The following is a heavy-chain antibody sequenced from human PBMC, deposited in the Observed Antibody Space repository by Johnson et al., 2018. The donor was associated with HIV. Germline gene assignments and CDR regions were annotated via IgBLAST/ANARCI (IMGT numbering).Heavy chain of an antibody. CDR2: IRNDGSKK. J-gene: IGHJ3*02. D-gene: IGHD3-9*01. CDR3: AKDRNYDILSI. Sequence: VQLVESGGGVVQPGRSLRLSCAASGFTFSSYGMHWVRQAPGKGLEWVAFIRNDGSKKYYADSVKGRFTISRDNAKNTLYLQMNSLRAEDTAVYYCAKDRNYDILSIWGQGTVVTVSS. V-gene: IGHV3-30*02. CDR1: GFTFSSYG.